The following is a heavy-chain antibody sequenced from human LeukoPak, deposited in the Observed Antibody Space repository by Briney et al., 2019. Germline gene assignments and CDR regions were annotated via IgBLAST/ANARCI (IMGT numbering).Heavy chain of an antibody. J-gene: IGHJ5*02. CDR3: TKDRSRQQVWGSVKKWFDP. V-gene: IGHV3-30*02. CDR2: IRYDGSNK. CDR1: GFTFSSYG. Sequence: QPGGSLRLSCAASGFTFSSYGMHWVRQAPGKGLEWVSFIRYDGSNKYYADSVKGRFTISRDNSKNTLYLQMNSLRDEDTAVYYCTKDRSRQQVWGSVKKWFDPWGQGTLVTVSS. D-gene: IGHD6-13*01.